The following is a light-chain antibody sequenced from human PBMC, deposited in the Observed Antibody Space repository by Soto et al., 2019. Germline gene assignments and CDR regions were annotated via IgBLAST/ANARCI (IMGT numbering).Light chain of an antibody. CDR2: AAS. CDR1: QVISTS. V-gene: IGKV1-9*01. J-gene: IGKJ5*01. CDR3: QQLTSYPRST. Sequence: DIQLTQSPSFLSPSIGESVTITCRASQVISTSLAWYQVKPGKAPKLLIYAASTLESGVPSRFSATVSGTEFSLTITSLQPEDFATYHCQQLTSYPRSTFGQGTRLEI.